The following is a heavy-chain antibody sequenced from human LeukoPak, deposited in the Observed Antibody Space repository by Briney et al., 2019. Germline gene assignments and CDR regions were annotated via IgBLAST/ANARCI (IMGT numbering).Heavy chain of an antibody. V-gene: IGHV4-4*07. Sequence: PSETLSLTCTVSGGSVSNYYWSWIRQPAGKGLEWIGRIYTTGATNYIPSLKSRVTMSVDTSKNQFSLKLTSVTAADTAVYYCAREGPSIVTSALDIWGQGIMVTVSS. CDR3: AREGPSIVTSALDI. CDR2: IYTTGAT. D-gene: IGHD3-16*01. J-gene: IGHJ3*02. CDR1: GGSVSNYY.